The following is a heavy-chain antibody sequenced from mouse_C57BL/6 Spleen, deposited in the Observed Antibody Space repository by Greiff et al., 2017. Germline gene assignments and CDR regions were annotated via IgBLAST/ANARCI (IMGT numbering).Heavy chain of an antibody. V-gene: IGHV1-69*01. D-gene: IGHD2-4*01. CDR3: ARYGDYDGEFAY. CDR2: IDPSDSYT. J-gene: IGHJ3*01. Sequence: QVQLQQPGAELVMPWASVKLSCKASGYTFTSYWMHWVKQRPGQGLEWIGEIDPSDSYTNYNQKFKGKSTLTVDKSSSTAYMQLSSLTSEDSAVYYCARYGDYDGEFAYWGQGTLVTVSA. CDR1: GYTFTSYW.